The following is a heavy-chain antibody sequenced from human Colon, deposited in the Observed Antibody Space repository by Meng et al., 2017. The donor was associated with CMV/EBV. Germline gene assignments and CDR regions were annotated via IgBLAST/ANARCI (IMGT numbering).Heavy chain of an antibody. CDR1: GYTFTDFY. CDR3: ARGGNYSPSDF. Sequence: ASVKVSCKASGYTFTDFYLHWLRQAPGQGPEYLGWINPRGGGTDYALNFRGRVTMTADTSINTAYMELSSLTSDDTAIYYCARGGNYSPSDFWGQGTLVTVSS. J-gene: IGHJ4*02. CDR2: INPRGGGT. V-gene: IGHV1-2*02. D-gene: IGHD1-26*01.